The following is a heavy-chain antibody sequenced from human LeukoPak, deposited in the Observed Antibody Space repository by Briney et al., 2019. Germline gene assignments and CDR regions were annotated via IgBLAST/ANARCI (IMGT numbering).Heavy chain of an antibody. CDR1: GFTFSSYW. D-gene: IGHD2-8*01. CDR3: AKQSYARSLGE. J-gene: IGHJ4*02. Sequence: GVSLRLFCAGSGFTFSSYWMIWVRQAPGKGRVWVDNMRRGGCEKYCVDSVRGRFTISRDNAKNSLYLQKNSLRAEDTAVYYCAKQSYARSLGEGGPGTLVSVSS. V-gene: IGHV3-7*03. CDR2: MRRGGCEK.